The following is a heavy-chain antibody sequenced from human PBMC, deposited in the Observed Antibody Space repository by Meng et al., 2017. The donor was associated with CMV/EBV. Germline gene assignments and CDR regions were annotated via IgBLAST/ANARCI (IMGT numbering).Heavy chain of an antibody. J-gene: IGHJ4*02. CDR1: GFTFSSYS. CDR2: ISSSSSTI. D-gene: IGHD1-20*01. CDR3: ARDSRITGNQRLVDY. Sequence: GESLKISCAASGFTFSSYSMNWVRQAPGKGLEWVSYISSSSSTIYYADSVKGRFTISRDNAKNSLYLQMNSPRAEDTAVYYCARDSRITGNQRLVDYWGQGTLVTVSS. V-gene: IGHV3-48*04.